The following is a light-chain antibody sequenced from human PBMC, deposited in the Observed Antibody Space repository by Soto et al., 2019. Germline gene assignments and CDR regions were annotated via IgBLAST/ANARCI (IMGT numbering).Light chain of an antibody. CDR3: LHQESYPYT. CDR2: AAS. CDR1: QDIRND. Sequence: DIQMTQSPSSLSASVRDRVTITCRTSQDIRNDLGWYQQKPGKAPKRLIYAASSLQSGVTSRFSGSVSDTEFTLTISSLQPEDVATYFCLHQESYPYTFGQGTKLEIK. J-gene: IGKJ2*01. V-gene: IGKV1-17*01.